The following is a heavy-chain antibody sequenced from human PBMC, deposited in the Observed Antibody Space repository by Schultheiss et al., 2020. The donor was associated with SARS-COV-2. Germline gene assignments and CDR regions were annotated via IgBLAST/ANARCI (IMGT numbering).Heavy chain of an antibody. CDR1: GGSISSYY. Sequence: SETLSLTCTVSGGSISSYYWSWIRQPPGKGLEWIGYIYYSGSTYYNPSLKSRVTISVDTSKNQFSLKLSSVTAADTAVYYCASGYDYVWGSYRFRFALDYWGQGTLVTVSS. CDR3: ASGYDYVWGSYRFRFALDY. J-gene: IGHJ4*02. V-gene: IGHV4-59*06. CDR2: IYYSGST. D-gene: IGHD3-16*02.